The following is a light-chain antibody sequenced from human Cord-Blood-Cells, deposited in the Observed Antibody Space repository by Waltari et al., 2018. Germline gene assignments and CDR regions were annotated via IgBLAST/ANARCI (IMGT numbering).Light chain of an antibody. CDR2: KDS. Sequence: SYELTQPPSVSVSPGQTASITCSGDALPKQYAYWYKHKPGQAPGLVLYKDSERPSGIPERFSGSRSGTTVTLTISGVQAEDEADYYCQSADSSGTVVFGGGTKLTVL. CDR1: ALPKQY. CDR3: QSADSSGTVV. J-gene: IGLJ2*01. V-gene: IGLV3-25*03.